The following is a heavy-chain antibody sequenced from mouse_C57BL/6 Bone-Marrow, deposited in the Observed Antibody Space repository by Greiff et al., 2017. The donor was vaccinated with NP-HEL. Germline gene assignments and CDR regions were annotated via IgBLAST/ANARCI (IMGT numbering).Heavy chain of an antibody. J-gene: IGHJ1*03. V-gene: IGHV1-74*01. CDR1: GYTFTSYW. CDR2: IHPSDSDP. Sequence: QVQLQQSGAELVKPGASVKVSCKASGYTFTSYWMHWVKQRPGQGLEWIGRIHPSDSDPNYNQKFKGKATLTVDKSSSTTYMQLSSLTSEDSAVYYCANYYGTPYWYFDVWGTGTTVTVSS. D-gene: IGHD1-1*01. CDR3: ANYYGTPYWYFDV.